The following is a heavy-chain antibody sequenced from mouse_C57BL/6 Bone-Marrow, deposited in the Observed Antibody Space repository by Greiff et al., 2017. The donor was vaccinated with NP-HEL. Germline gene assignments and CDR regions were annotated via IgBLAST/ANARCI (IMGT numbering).Heavy chain of an antibody. D-gene: IGHD1-1*02. CDR1: GYSITSGYD. J-gene: IGHJ1*03. V-gene: IGHV3-1*01. Sequence: VQLQQSGPGMVKPSQSLSLTCTVTGYSITSGYDWHWIRHFPGNKLEWMGYISYSGSTNYNPSLKSRISITHDTSKNHFFLKLNSVTTEDTATYYCARGGYWYFDVWGTGTTVTVSS. CDR3: ARGGYWYFDV. CDR2: ISYSGST.